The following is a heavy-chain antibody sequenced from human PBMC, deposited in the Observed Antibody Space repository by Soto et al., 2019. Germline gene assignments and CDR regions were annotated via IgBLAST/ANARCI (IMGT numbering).Heavy chain of an antibody. V-gene: IGHV3-21*01. CDR2: ISSRSNQI. CDR1: GFTFNNYN. J-gene: IGHJ6*02. Sequence: GGSLRLSCAASGFTFNNYNMNWVRQGPGKGLEWVASISSRSNQIFHADSVKGRFTISRDNAKNSVFLQMDSLRPEDTAVYYCAKDRGLGSPVSGGLGVWGQGTTVTVS. CDR3: AKDRGLGSPVSGGLGV. D-gene: IGHD3-10*01.